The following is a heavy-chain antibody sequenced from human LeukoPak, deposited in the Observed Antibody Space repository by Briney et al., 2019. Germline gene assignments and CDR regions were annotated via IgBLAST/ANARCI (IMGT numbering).Heavy chain of an antibody. CDR1: VYSFTIYS. V-gene: IGHV3-48*01. Sequence: GGALRVSCADSVYSFTIYSMNWVRQAPGKGLEGVSFISDSGRVTYYADSVKGRFTISRDTATNSLYLQMNSLRAEDTAVYYCGRDRRQIYYGVDVWGQGTTVTVSS. CDR2: ISDSGRVT. CDR3: GRDRRQIYYGVDV. J-gene: IGHJ6*02.